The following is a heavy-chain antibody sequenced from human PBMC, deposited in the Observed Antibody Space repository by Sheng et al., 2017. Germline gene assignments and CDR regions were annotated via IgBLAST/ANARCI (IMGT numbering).Heavy chain of an antibody. J-gene: IGHJ4*02. Sequence: QVQLQESGPGLVKPSQTLSLTCAVSGGSIGSGGFYWSWIRQHPGKGLEWIGYIYYSGTTYYNPSLKSRVTISVDTSKNQLSLKLSSVTAADTAVYYCARVTNRSRHFDYWGQGTLVTVSS. CDR2: IYYSGTT. D-gene: IGHD1-1*01. CDR3: ARVTNRSRHFDY. CDR1: GGSIGSGGFY. V-gene: IGHV4-31*11.